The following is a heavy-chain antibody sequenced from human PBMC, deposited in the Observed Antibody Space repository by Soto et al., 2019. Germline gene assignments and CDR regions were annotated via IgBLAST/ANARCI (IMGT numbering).Heavy chain of an antibody. J-gene: IGHJ4*02. CDR3: ARDRLGDTGDY. V-gene: IGHV1-18*01. CDR1: GYTFTSYG. Sequence: ASVKVSCKASGYTFTSYGISWVRQAPGQGLEWMGWISAYNANTNYAQKLQGRVTMTTDTSTSTSYMERRSLRSDDTAVYFCARDRLGDTGDYWGQGPLVTVSS. D-gene: IGHD1-26*01. CDR2: ISAYNANT.